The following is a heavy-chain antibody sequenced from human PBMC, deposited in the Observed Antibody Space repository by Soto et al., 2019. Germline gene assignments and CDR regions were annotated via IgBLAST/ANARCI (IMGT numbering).Heavy chain of an antibody. J-gene: IGHJ6*04. CDR1: GFTFGNYD. D-gene: IGHD2-15*01. CDR3: ARDDVLFDCCRCYGILLYV. V-gene: IGHV3-23*01. Sequence: GGSLRLSCAASGFTFGNYDMTWVRQVPGKGLEWVSSVSSSGSSTYYADSVKGRFTISRDTSENTLHLQMDSLRVEDTAVYYCARDDVLFDCCRCYGILLYVWGKGTTVTGSS. CDR2: VSSSGSST.